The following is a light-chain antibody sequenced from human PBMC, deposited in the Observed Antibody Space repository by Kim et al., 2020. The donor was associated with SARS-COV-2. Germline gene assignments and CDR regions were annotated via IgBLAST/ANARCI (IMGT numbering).Light chain of an antibody. Sequence: DVVMTQSPLSLSVTLGQPASISCRSTQGLVHSDGNTYLSWFHQRPGQSPRRLIYKVSNRDSGVPDRFSGSGSGTDFTLKISTVEAEDVGVYYCMQGTHWPRTFGQVTKVDIK. CDR2: KVS. CDR3: MQGTHWPRT. CDR1: QGLVHSDGNTY. J-gene: IGKJ1*01. V-gene: IGKV2-30*02.